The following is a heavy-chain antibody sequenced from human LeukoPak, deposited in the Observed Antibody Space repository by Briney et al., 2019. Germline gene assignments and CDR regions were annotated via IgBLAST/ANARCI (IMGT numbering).Heavy chain of an antibody. CDR1: GYTFTSYY. J-gene: IGHJ4*02. V-gene: IGHV3-30-3*01. Sequence: SCKASGYTFTSYYMHWVRQAPGEGLEWVAFISYDGSSIYYADSVKGRFTISRDNSKSTLFLQMNSLRAEDTAVYYCAREIWGSSFDSWGQGTLVTVSS. CDR2: ISYDGSSI. CDR3: AREIWGSSFDS. D-gene: IGHD3-16*01.